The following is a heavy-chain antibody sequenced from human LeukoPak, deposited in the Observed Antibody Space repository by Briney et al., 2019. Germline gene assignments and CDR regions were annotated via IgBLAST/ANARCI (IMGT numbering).Heavy chain of an antibody. V-gene: IGHV1-8*02. D-gene: IGHD3-9*01. CDR1: GYTFTSYG. J-gene: IGHJ4*01. CDR2: MNPNTGNT. CDR3: ARWDDILTGQSSNY. Sequence: ASVKVSCKASGYTFTSYGINWVRQATGHGLEWMGWMNPNTGNTGYAQKFQGRVNMTRNTSISTAYMELSSLRSEDTAVYYCARWDDILTGQSSNYWGQGTLVTVSS.